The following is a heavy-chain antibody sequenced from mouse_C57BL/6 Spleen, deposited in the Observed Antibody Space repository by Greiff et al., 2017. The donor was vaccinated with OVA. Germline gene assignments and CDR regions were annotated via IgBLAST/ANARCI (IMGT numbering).Heavy chain of an antibody. V-gene: IGHV3-6*01. CDR1: GYSITSGYY. D-gene: IGHD2-4*01. J-gene: IGHJ3*01. CDR3: ARCYDYTAWFAY. CDR2: ISYDGSN. Sequence: EVKLMESGPGLVKPSQSLSLTCSVTGYSITSGYYWNWIRQFPGNKLEWMGYISYDGSNNYNPSLKNRISITRDTSKNQFFLKLNSVTTEDTATYYCARCYDYTAWFAYWGQGTLVTVSA.